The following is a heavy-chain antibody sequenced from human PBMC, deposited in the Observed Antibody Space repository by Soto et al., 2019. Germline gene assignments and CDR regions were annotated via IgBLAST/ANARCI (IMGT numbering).Heavy chain of an antibody. CDR1: GYTFTIYA. D-gene: IGHD2-8*01. Sequence: ASVKVSCKASGYTFTIYAMHWVRQAPGQRLEWMGWINAGNGNTKYSQKFQGRVTITRDTSASTAYMELSSLRSEDTAVYYCARDLGYCTNGVCPRRWFDPWGQGTLVTVSS. CDR2: INAGNGNT. J-gene: IGHJ5*02. V-gene: IGHV1-3*01. CDR3: ARDLGYCTNGVCPRRWFDP.